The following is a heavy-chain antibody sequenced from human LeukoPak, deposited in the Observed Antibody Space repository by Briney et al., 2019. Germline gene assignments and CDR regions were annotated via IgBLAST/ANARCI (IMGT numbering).Heavy chain of an antibody. J-gene: IGHJ3*02. CDR1: GFTFSDYY. V-gene: IGHV3-23*01. Sequence: GGSLRLSCAASGFTFSDYYMSWIRQAPGKGLEWVSGISGSGGRTYYADSVKGRFTISRDNSKNTVYLQMNSLRAEDTAVYYCAKDRSYGAFEIWGQGTMVTVSS. CDR3: AKDRSYGAFEI. CDR2: ISGSGGRT. D-gene: IGHD3-10*01.